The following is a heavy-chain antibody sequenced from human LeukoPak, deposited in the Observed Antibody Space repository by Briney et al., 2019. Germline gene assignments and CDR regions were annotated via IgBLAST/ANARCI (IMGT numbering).Heavy chain of an antibody. D-gene: IGHD1-1*01. CDR1: GGSISSYY. Sequence: SETLSLTCTVSGGSISSYYWSWIRQPPGKGLEWIGYVYYSGSTNYNPSLKSRVSISVDTFKNQFSLKLSSVTAADTAVYHCARDSRTTTAFDIWGQGTMVTVSS. J-gene: IGHJ3*02. CDR2: VYYSGST. CDR3: ARDSRTTTAFDI. V-gene: IGHV4-59*01.